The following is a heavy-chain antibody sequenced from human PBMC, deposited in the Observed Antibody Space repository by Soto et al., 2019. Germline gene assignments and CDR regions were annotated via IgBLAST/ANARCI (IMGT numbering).Heavy chain of an antibody. J-gene: IGHJ4*02. CDR1: GGTFRCYF. Sequence: SVTLSLTCTVSGGTFRCYFWSLIRQSPDKGLEWIGEINDSGSTYYNPSFKSRLTISVDTSTSQISLRLTSVTAADSAVYYCQGGDFWGQGTRVTVSS. CDR3: QGGDF. CDR2: INDSGST. D-gene: IGHD3-16*01. V-gene: IGHV4-34*08.